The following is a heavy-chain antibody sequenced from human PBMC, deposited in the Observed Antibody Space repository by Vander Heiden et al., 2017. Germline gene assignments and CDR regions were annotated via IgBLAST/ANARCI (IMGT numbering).Heavy chain of an antibody. V-gene: IGHV1-69*04. Sequence: QVQLLQSAAEVKKPGSSVMFSCTASGGPFSSYAIRLLRPATGQGLEWMGGIIPILGLANHARKFQGRVTITADKSTSTAYMELSSMSSEDRAVYCCGRDDYGDSHSYDYWGQGTLVTVSS. J-gene: IGHJ4*02. D-gene: IGHD4-17*01. CDR1: GGPFSSYA. CDR3: GRDDYGDSHSYDY. CDR2: IIPILGLA.